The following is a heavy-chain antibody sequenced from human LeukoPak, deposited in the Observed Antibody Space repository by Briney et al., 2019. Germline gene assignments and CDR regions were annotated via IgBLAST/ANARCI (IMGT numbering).Heavy chain of an antibody. CDR1: GGSISNGNW. D-gene: IGHD1-26*01. V-gene: IGHV4/OR15-8*02. J-gene: IGHJ4*02. CDR2: IYHTETT. Sequence: PSETLSLTCFVSGGSISNGNWCSWVRHPPGKGLEWIGEIYHTETTSYNASLESRVTISIDKSNNHFSLKLRSVTAADTAVYYCATRSPLVNAILWGQGTLVTVSS. CDR3: ATRSPLVNAIL.